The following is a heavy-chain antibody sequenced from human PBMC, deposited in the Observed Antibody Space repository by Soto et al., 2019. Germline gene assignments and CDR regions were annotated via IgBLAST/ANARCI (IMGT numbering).Heavy chain of an antibody. J-gene: IGHJ5*02. CDR1: GFAFDDYT. CDR2: ITSDGDRT. D-gene: IGHD3-16*01. V-gene: IGHV3-43*01. CDR3: AKAAMAQRSAYTTYHWFDT. Sequence: GGSLRLSCAASGFAFDDYTMYWVRQGPGTGLEWVSFITSDGDRTSYSDSVKGRFTISRDDDKDSLYLHMNSLKTEDTAVYYFAKAAMAQRSAYTTYHWFDTWGQGTLVTVSS.